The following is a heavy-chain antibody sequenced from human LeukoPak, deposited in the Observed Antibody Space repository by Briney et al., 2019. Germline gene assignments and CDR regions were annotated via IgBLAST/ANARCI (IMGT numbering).Heavy chain of an antibody. V-gene: IGHV4-59*01. J-gene: IGHJ5*02. Sequence: SETLSLTCSVSGGSISRYYWSWIRQPPGKGLEWIGYIYYSGSTNYNPSLKSRVTISVDTSENQLSLKLSSVTAADTAVYYCARGRYYGSGSYYNWFDLWGQGTLVTVSS. CDR1: GGSISRYY. CDR3: ARGRYYGSGSYYNWFDL. D-gene: IGHD3-10*01. CDR2: IYYSGST.